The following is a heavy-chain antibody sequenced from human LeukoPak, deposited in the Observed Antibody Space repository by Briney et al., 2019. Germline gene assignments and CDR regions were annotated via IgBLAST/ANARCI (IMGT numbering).Heavy chain of an antibody. Sequence: PGGSLRLSCAASGFTVSSNYMSWVRQAPGKGLEWVSVIYSGGSTYYADSVKGRFTISRDNSKNTLYLQMNSLRAEDTAVYYCARDPAEGIAAAGVHDYWGQGTLVTVSS. V-gene: IGHV3-53*05. J-gene: IGHJ4*02. D-gene: IGHD6-13*01. CDR2: IYSGGST. CDR1: GFTVSSNY. CDR3: ARDPAEGIAAAGVHDY.